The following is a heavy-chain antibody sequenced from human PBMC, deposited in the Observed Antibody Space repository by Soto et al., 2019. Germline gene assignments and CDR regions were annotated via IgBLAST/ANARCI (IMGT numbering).Heavy chain of an antibody. CDR2: IYYSGST. CDR1: DGTSGSGGYY. Sequence: SETLSLTWTVSDGTSGSGGYYSSWIRQHPGKGLEWIGYIYYSGSTYYNPSLKSRVTISVDTSKNQFSLKLSSVTAADTAVYYCARTRKYDSTKYYFAYWGQGTLVPVSS. D-gene: IGHD3-22*01. V-gene: IGHV4-31*02. J-gene: IGHJ4*02. CDR3: ARTRKYDSTKYYFAY.